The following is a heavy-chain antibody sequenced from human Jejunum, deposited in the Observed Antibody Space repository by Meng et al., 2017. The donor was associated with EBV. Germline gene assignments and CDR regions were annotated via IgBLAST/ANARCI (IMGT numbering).Heavy chain of an antibody. CDR2: FFDHTDNT. Sequence: DLVNLWGSLWCFCTSTGCDVSNNGISCDRQVPGRVLEWVSSFFDHTDNTYYADSVKGRFTISRDNSSNTLYLPMSSLSFDDTAVYYCVGYGYNSGWWGQGTLVTVSS. V-gene: IGHV3-23*01. J-gene: IGHJ4*02. CDR1: GCDVSNNG. CDR3: VGYGYNSGW. D-gene: IGHD6-19*01.